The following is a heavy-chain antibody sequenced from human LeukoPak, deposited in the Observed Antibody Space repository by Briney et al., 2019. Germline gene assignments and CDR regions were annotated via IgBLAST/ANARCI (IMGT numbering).Heavy chain of an antibody. D-gene: IGHD2-2*01. CDR3: ARDREYCRSTSCFIRNNDAFDI. Sequence: GASVKVSCKASGYTFTSYGISWVRQAPGQGLEWMGWISAYNGNTNYAQKLQGRVTMTTDTSTSTAYTELRSLRSDDTAVYYCARDREYCRSTSCFIRNNDAFDIWGQGTMVTVSS. CDR2: ISAYNGNT. J-gene: IGHJ3*02. V-gene: IGHV1-18*01. CDR1: GYTFTSYG.